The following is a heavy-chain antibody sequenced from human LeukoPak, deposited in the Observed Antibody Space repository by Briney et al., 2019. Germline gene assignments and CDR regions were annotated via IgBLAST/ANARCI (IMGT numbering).Heavy chain of an antibody. CDR1: GFTFSNYA. D-gene: IGHD2-2*01. CDR3: AKIRECSTTSCYRTYGMDV. CDR2: ISYSGGST. V-gene: IGHV3-23*01. Sequence: GGSLRLSCAASGFTFSNYAVSWVRQAPGKGLEWVSVISYSGGSTYYADSVKGRFTISRDNSKNTLYLQMNSLRAEDTAVYFYAKIRECSTTSCYRTYGMDVWGQGTTVTVSS. J-gene: IGHJ6*02.